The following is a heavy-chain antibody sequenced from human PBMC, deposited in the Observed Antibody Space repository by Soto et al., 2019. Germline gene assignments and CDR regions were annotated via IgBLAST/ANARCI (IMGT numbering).Heavy chain of an antibody. J-gene: IGHJ6*03. CDR3: ARYIGYYYYYMDV. CDR1: GGSISSYY. CDR2: IYYSGST. Sequence: SETLSLTCTFSGGSISSYYWSLIRQPPGKGLEWIGTIYYSGSTYYHPSLKSRVTISVDTSKNHFSLNLSSVTAADTAVYYCARYIGYYYYYMDVWGNGTTVTVSS. V-gene: IGHV4-59*04. D-gene: IGHD1-1*01.